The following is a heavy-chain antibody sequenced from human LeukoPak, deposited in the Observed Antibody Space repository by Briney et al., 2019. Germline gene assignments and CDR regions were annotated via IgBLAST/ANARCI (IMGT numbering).Heavy chain of an antibody. D-gene: IGHD3-16*02. CDR3: AREGGSYRPLDY. CDR2: IHRSGSP. V-gene: IGHV4-4*02. Sequence: PSETLSLTCTVSLDSTTSNFWSWVRQPPGKGLEWIGEIHRSGSPNYNPSLQSRVTISIDRSRNQIVPELSSVTAADTAVYYCAREGGSYRPLDYSGQGTLVTVSS. J-gene: IGHJ4*02. CDR1: LDSTTSNF.